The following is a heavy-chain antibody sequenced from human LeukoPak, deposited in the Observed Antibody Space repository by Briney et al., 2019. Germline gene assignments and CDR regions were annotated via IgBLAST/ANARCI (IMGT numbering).Heavy chain of an antibody. J-gene: IGHJ4*02. CDR2: ISSSSSTI. CDR1: GFTFNSFG. CDR3: ARSHQRVGIEDY. V-gene: IGHV3-48*04. D-gene: IGHD1-26*01. Sequence: GGSLRLSCAASGFTFNSFGISWVRQAPGKGLEWLSYISSSSSTIYYADSVRGRFTISRDNAKNSLYLQINSLRADDTAVYYCARSHQRVGIEDYWGQGTLVTVSS.